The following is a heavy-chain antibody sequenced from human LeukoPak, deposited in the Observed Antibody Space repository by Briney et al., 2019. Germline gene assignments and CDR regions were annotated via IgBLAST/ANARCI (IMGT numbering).Heavy chain of an antibody. CDR3: ARGGKVTTAPL. CDR1: GGSFSGYY. Sequence: SETLSLTCAVYGGSFSGYYWSWIRQPPGKGLEWIGEINHSGSTNYNPSLKSRVTISVDTSKKQFSLKLSPVTAADTAVYYCARGGKVTTAPLWGQGTLVTLSS. V-gene: IGHV4-34*01. D-gene: IGHD4-17*01. J-gene: IGHJ4*02. CDR2: INHSGST.